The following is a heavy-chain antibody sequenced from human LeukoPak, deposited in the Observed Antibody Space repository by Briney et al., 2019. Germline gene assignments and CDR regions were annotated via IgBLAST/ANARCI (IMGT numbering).Heavy chain of an antibody. CDR3: ARGYSSGWYYYGMDV. V-gene: IGHV4-4*02. J-gene: IGHJ6*02. CDR2: IYHSGST. CDR1: GGSISSSNW. Sequence: SETLSLTCAVSGGSISSSNWWSWVRQPPGKGLEWIREIYHSGSTNYNPSLKSRVTISVDKSKNQFSLKLSSVTAADTAVYYCARGYSSGWYYYGMDVWGQGTTVTVSS. D-gene: IGHD6-19*01.